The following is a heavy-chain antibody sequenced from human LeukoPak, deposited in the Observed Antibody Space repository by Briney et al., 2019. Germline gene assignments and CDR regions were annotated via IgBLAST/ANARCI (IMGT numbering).Heavy chain of an antibody. V-gene: IGHV4-34*01. Sequence: SETLSLTCAVYGGSFSGYYWSSIRQPPGKGLEWIGEINHSGSTNYNPPLKSRVTISVDTSKNQFSLKLSSVTAADTAVYYCARARSWYGMDVWGQGTTVTVSS. CDR2: INHSGST. CDR1: GGSFSGYY. CDR3: ARARSWYGMDV. J-gene: IGHJ6*02.